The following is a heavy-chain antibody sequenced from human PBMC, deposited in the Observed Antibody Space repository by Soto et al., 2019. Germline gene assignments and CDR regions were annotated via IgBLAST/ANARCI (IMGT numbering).Heavy chain of an antibody. CDR2: IYYSGSA. CDR3: ARAQMATTVDY. CDR1: GGSISSGDYY. Sequence: LSLTCTVSGGSISSGDYYWSWIRQPPGKGLEWIGYIYYSGSAYYNPSLKSRVTISVDTSKNQFSLKLSSVTAADTAVYYCARAQMATTVDYWGQGTLVTVSS. V-gene: IGHV4-30-4*01. D-gene: IGHD5-12*01. J-gene: IGHJ4*02.